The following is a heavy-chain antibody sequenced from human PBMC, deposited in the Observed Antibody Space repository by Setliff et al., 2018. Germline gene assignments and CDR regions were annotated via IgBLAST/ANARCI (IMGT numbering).Heavy chain of an antibody. J-gene: IGHJ4*02. V-gene: IGHV3-7*03. CDR1: GFAFSSYW. CDR2: IKQDGSEK. Sequence: GGSLRLSCAASGFAFSSYWMSWVRQAPGKGLEWVANIKQDGSEKYYADSVKGRFTVSRDNAKNSLYLQMTSLRAEDTAIYYCARTTGYRLEGDFDYWGQGTLVTVSS. D-gene: IGHD3-16*01. CDR3: ARTTGYRLEGDFDY.